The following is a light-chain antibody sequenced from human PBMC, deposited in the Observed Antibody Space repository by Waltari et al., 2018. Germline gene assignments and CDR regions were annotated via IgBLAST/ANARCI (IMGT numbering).Light chain of an antibody. J-gene: IGKJ1*01. CDR3: QNHERLPAT. V-gene: IGKV3-20*01. Sequence: EVVLTQSPGTLSLSPGETATLSCRASQSIGRYLVWYKQKSGQAPRLLIYGASTRATGIPDRFSGSGSGTDFSLTISRLEAEDFAVYYCQNHERLPATFGQGTKVEIK. CDR1: QSIGRY. CDR2: GAS.